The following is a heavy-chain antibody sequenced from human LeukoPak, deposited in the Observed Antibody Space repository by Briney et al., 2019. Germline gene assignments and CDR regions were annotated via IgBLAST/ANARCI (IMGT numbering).Heavy chain of an antibody. J-gene: IGHJ6*02. V-gene: IGHV3-21*01. D-gene: IGHD3-3*01. CDR1: GSTFSSYS. CDR3: ARGPRFAIFGVVSPNMDV. CDR2: ISSSSDHI. Sequence: GGSLRLSCAASGSTFSSYSMNWVRQAPGKGLEWVSSISSSSDHIAYADSVKGRFTISRDNAKNALYLQVNSLRAEDTAVYYCARGPRFAIFGVVSPNMDVWGQGTTVTVSS.